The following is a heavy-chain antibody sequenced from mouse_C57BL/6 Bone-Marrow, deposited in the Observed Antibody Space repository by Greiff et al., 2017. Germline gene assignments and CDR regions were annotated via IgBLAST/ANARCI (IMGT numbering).Heavy chain of an antibody. Sequence: DVKLVESGGGLVQPGGSLKLSCAASGFTFSDYGLAWVRQAPRKGPEWVAFISNLAYSVSYADTVTGRFTISRENAKNTLYLEMISLRSEDTAMYDCVMIYYGNQSWFAYWGQGTLVTGSA. CDR1: GFTFSDYG. CDR2: ISNLAYSV. J-gene: IGHJ3*01. D-gene: IGHD2-1*01. CDR3: VMIYYGNQSWFAY. V-gene: IGHV5-15*01.